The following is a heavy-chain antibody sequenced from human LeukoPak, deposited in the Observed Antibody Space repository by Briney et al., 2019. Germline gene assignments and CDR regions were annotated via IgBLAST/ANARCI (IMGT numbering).Heavy chain of an antibody. CDR1: GFTFSSYW. CDR3: ARGGSRQYNF. V-gene: IGHV3-7*01. D-gene: IGHD5-18*01. CDR2: IRHDGSEK. Sequence: QPGGSLRLSCAASGFTFSSYWMSWVRQAPGKGLEWVANIRHDGSEKYYVDSVKGRFTISRDNAKDSLYLQMNSLRVEDTAVYYCARGGSRQYNFWGQGTLVTVSS. J-gene: IGHJ4*02.